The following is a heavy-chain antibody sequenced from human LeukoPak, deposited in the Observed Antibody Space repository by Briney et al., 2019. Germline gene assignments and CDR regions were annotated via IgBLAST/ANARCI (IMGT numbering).Heavy chain of an antibody. J-gene: IGHJ4*02. V-gene: IGHV4-59*01. CDR2: IYYSGST. D-gene: IGHD3-22*01. Sequence: PSETLSLTCTVSGGSISSYYWSWIRQPPGKGQEWIGYIYYSGSTNYNPSLKSRVTISVDTSKNQFSLKLSSVTAADTAVYYCARWGTSSGYYTFDYWGQGTLVTVSS. CDR1: GGSISSYY. CDR3: ARWGTSSGYYTFDY.